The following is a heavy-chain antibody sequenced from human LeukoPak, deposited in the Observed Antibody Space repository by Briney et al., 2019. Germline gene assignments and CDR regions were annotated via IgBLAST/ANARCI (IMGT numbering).Heavy chain of an antibody. CDR1: GFTFSSYW. CDR3: ARDGSGSYYNNWFDP. J-gene: IGHJ5*02. CDR2: IKQDGSEK. D-gene: IGHD3-10*01. Sequence: GGSLRLSCAASGFTFSSYWMSWVRQAPGKGLEWVANIKQDGSEKYYVDSVKGRFTISRDNAKNSLYLQMNSLRAEDTAAYYCARDGSGSYYNNWFDPWGQGTLVTVSS. V-gene: IGHV3-7*01.